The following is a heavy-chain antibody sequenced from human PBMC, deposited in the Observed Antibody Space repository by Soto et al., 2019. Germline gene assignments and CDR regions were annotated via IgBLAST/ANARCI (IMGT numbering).Heavy chain of an antibody. J-gene: IGHJ6*03. CDR1: GFTFSSYW. Sequence: EVQLVESGGGLVQPGGSLRLSCAASGFTFSSYWMSWVRQAPGKGLEWVANIKQDGSEKYYVDSVKGRFTISTDNAKNSLYLQRNSLSAEDTAVYYCARVTLNYDFWIGALNYSYYYCMDVWGKGTTFTVSS. CDR2: IKQDGSEK. D-gene: IGHD3-3*01. V-gene: IGHV3-7*01. CDR3: ARVTLNYDFWIGALNYSYYYCMDV.